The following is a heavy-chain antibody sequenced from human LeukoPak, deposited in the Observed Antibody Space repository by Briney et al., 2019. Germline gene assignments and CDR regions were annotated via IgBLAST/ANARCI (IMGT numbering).Heavy chain of an antibody. CDR2: IIPIFGTA. J-gene: IGHJ5*02. Sequence: SVKVSCKASGGTFSSYAISWVRQAPGQGLEWMGGIIPIFGTANYAQKFQGRVTITADKSTSTAYMELSSLRSEDTAVYYCAREYQLLSWFDPWGQGTLVTVSS. CDR3: AREYQLLSWFDP. D-gene: IGHD2-2*01. CDR1: GGTFSSYA. V-gene: IGHV1-69*06.